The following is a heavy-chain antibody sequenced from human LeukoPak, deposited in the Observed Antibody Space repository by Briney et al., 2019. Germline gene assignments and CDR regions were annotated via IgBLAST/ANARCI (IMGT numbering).Heavy chain of an antibody. CDR1: GYTLTELS. V-gene: IGHV1-24*01. D-gene: IGHD2-21*02. CDR3: ARDEEGDCGGDCYNWFAP. Sequence: ASVKVSCKVSGYTLTELSMHWVRQAPGKGLEWMGGFDPEDGETIYAQKFQGRVTMTEDTSTDTAYMELSSLRSEDTAMYYCARDEEGDCGGDCYNWFAPWGQGTLVTVSS. CDR2: FDPEDGET. J-gene: IGHJ5*02.